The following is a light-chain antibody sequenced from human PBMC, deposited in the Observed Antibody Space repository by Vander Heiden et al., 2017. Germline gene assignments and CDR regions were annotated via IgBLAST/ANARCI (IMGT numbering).Light chain of an antibody. Sequence: SYELTQLPSVSVSSGQTASITCSGDKLGDKYACWYQQKPGQSPVLVIYQDSKRPSGIPERFSGSNTGNTATLTISGTQAMDEADYYCQAWDSSTVVFGGGTKLTVL. J-gene: IGLJ2*01. CDR2: QDS. CDR3: QAWDSSTVV. V-gene: IGLV3-1*01. CDR1: KLGDKY.